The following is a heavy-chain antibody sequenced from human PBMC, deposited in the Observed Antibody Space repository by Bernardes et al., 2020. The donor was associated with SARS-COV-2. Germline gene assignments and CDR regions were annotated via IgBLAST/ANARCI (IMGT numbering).Heavy chain of an antibody. V-gene: IGHV4-34*01. CDR3: ARGRVTIYGVLVMLPAAGPLDY. Sequence: SNTLYLICAVYGGSFSDYYWSWIRQPPEKGLEWIGEINHSGSTSYNPSLKSRVTISVDTSKNQFSLKLSSVTAADTAAYYCARGRVTIYGVLVMLPAAGPLDYWGQGTLVSVSS. J-gene: IGHJ4*02. D-gene: IGHD3-3*01. CDR1: GGSFSDYY. CDR2: INHSGST.